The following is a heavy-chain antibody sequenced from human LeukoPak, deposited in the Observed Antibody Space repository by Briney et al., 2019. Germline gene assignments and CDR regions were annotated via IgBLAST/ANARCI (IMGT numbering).Heavy chain of an antibody. J-gene: IGHJ4*02. V-gene: IGHV3-23*01. D-gene: IGHD3-16*01. CDR3: AKVLFGGLPVYYSDY. CDR1: GFTFSGYA. Sequence: GGSLRLSCAASGFTFSGYAMSWVRQAPGKGLEWVSAISGSGGSTYYADSVKGRFTISRDNSKNTLYLQMNSLRAEDTAVYYCAKVLFGGLPVYYSDYWGQGTLVTVSS. CDR2: ISGSGGST.